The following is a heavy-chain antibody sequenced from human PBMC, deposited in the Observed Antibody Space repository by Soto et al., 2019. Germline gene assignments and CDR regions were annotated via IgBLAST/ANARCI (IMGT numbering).Heavy chain of an antibody. V-gene: IGHV6-1*01. J-gene: IGHJ4*02. Sequence: HSQTLSLTCAISGDSVSSNGAAWNWIRQSPSRGLEWLGRTYYRSRWYSDYAPSVKSRITVNPDTSQNQFSLQLNSVTPEDTAIHYCARDPPGFHSAFDFWGQGTLVTVSS. D-gene: IGHD4-4*01. CDR3: ARDPPGFHSAFDF. CDR2: TYYRSRWYS. CDR1: GDSVSSNGAA.